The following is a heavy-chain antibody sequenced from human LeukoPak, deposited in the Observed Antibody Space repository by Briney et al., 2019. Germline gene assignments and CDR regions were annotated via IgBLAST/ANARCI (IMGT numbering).Heavy chain of an antibody. D-gene: IGHD4-23*01. Sequence: SETLSLTCTVSGGSISSYYWSWIRQPPGKGLEWIGYIYYSGSTNYNPSLKSRVTISVDTSKNQFSLNLTSVTAADTAVYYCAREPGNPDAFDIWGQGTMVTVSS. V-gene: IGHV4-59*01. CDR1: GGSISSYY. CDR2: IYYSGST. J-gene: IGHJ3*02. CDR3: AREPGNPDAFDI.